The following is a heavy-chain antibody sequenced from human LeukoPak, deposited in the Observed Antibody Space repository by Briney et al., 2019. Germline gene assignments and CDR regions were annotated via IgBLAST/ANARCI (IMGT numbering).Heavy chain of an antibody. Sequence: SETLSLTCAVSGGSISSGGYSWSWIRQPPGKGLEWIGYIYHSGSTYYNPSLKSRVTISVDRSKNQFSLKLSSVTAADTAVYYCARDQGAVAGSSFDYWGQGTLVTVSS. CDR1: GGSISSGGYS. J-gene: IGHJ4*02. CDR3: ARDQGAVAGSSFDY. V-gene: IGHV4-30-2*01. D-gene: IGHD6-19*01. CDR2: IYHSGST.